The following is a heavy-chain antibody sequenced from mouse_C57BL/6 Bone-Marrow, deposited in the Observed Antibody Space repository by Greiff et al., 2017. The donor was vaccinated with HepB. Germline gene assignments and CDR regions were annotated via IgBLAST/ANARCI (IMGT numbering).Heavy chain of an antibody. CDR2: IWRGGST. J-gene: IGHJ1*03. CDR3: ANYYGSSYDWYFDV. D-gene: IGHD1-1*01. Sequence: VQLQQSGPGLVQPSQSLSITCTVSGFSLTSYGVHWVRQSPGKGLEWLGVIWRGGSTDYNAAFMSRLSITKDNSKSQVFFKMNSLQADDTAIYYCANYYGSSYDWYFDVWGTGTTVTVSS. V-gene: IGHV2-5*01. CDR1: GFSLTSYG.